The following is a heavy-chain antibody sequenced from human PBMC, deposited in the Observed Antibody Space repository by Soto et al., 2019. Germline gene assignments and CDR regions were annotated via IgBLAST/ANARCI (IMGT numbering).Heavy chain of an antibody. J-gene: IGHJ6*02. CDR3: ARVPSPFDYYSAMDV. D-gene: IGHD3-16*01. V-gene: IGHV4-30-4*01. CDR2: VFSSGTT. Sequence: VQLRESGPGLVKPSQTLSLTCTVSGDSISSGNKYWSWIRQPPGKGLEWIGYVFSSGTTYYNPCLKGRVSISIDASETQFSLKFASVTDADSAVYYCARVPSPFDYYSAMDVWGQGTTVTVSS. CDR1: GDSISSGNKY.